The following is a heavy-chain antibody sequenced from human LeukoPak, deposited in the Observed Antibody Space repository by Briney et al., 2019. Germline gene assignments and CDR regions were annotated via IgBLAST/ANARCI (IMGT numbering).Heavy chain of an antibody. Sequence: GGSLRLSCAASGLTISNNFMGWVRQAPGKGLEWVSLIYSGGSTYSADSVKGRFTISRDNSKNTLYLQMSSLRADDTAVYYCATDGGIAAAAAAYYFDYWGQGILVAVSS. CDR2: IYSGGST. D-gene: IGHD6-13*01. CDR1: GLTISNNF. CDR3: ATDGGIAAAAAAYYFDY. V-gene: IGHV3-66*01. J-gene: IGHJ4*02.